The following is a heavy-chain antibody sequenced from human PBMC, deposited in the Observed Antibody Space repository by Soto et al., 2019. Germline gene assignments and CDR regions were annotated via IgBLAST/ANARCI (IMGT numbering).Heavy chain of an antibody. CDR3: ARGGLGSGYNYGSDY. V-gene: IGHV1-8*01. J-gene: IGHJ4*02. CDR2: MNPNSGNT. D-gene: IGHD5-18*01. CDR1: GYTFTRYD. Sequence: QVQLVQSGAEVKKPGASVKVSCKASGYTFTRYDINWVRQATGQGLEWMGWMNPNSGNTGYAQKFQGRVTMTGNTSITTAYMEVSGMRSEDTAVYYCARGGLGSGYNYGSDYWGQGTLVTVSS.